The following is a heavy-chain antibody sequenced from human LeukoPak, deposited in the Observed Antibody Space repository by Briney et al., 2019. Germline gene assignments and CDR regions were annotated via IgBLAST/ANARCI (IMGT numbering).Heavy chain of an antibody. CDR2: IYPGDSDT. CDR1: GYSFTSYW. V-gene: IGHV5-51*01. Sequence: GESLKISCKGSGYSFTSYWIGWVRQMPGKGLEWMGIIYPGDSDTRYSPSFQGQVTISADKSISTAYLQWSSLKASDTAMYYCARRGKQLGNYYYYMDVWGKGTTVTVSS. CDR3: ARRGKQLGNYYYYMDV. J-gene: IGHJ6*03. D-gene: IGHD6-13*01.